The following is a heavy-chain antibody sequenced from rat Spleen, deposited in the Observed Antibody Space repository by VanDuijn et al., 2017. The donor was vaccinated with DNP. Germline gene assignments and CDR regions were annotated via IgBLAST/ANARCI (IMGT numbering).Heavy chain of an antibody. J-gene: IGHJ2*01. CDR1: GFTFSNYD. D-gene: IGHD1-6*01. CDR2: ISTGGGNT. CDR3: ARHGVGVYYGSFDY. V-gene: IGHV5S23*01. Sequence: EVQLVESGGGLVQPGRSLKLSCAASGFTFSNYDMAWVSKAPTKGLDWVASISTGGGNTYYRDSVTGRFTSSRDNAKSTLYLQMDSLRSEDTSTYYCARHGVGVYYGSFDYWGQGVMVTVSS.